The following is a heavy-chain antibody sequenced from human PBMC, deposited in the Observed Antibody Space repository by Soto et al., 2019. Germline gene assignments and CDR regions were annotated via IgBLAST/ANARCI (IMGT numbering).Heavy chain of an antibody. CDR1: GYTFTSYA. CDR3: ARGSRSSGWTPYYYYYMDV. D-gene: IGHD6-19*01. Sequence: ASVKVSCKASGYTFTSYAMHWVRQAPGQRLEWMGWINAGNGNTKYSQKFQGRVTITRDTSASTAYMEPSSLRSEDTAVYYCARGSRSSGWTPYYYYYMDVWGKGTTVTVSS. J-gene: IGHJ6*03. V-gene: IGHV1-3*01. CDR2: INAGNGNT.